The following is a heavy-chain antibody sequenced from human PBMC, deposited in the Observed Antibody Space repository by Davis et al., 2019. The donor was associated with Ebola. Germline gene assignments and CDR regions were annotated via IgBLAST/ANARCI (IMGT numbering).Heavy chain of an antibody. CDR3: AKDRYSYDLYYIDF. J-gene: IGHJ4*02. CDR1: VITFSSYA. Sequence: PGGSLRLSCTDSVITFSSYAMTWVRQAPGKGLEWVSGISGSGGSTYYADSVKGRLTISRDNSKNTLYLQMNSLGAEDTAVYYCAKDRYSYDLYYIDFWGQGTLVTVSS. V-gene: IGHV3-23*01. CDR2: ISGSGGST. D-gene: IGHD5-18*01.